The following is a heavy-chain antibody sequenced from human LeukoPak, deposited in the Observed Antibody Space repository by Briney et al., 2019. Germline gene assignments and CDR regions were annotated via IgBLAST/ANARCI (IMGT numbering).Heavy chain of an antibody. CDR3: ARDSAGRLFDY. V-gene: IGHV4-4*02. D-gene: IGHD6-13*01. J-gene: IGHJ4*02. CDR2: IYHSGST. CDR1: GFTFGSYAM. Sequence: GSLRLSCAASGFTFGSYAMSWVRQPPGKGPEWIGEIYHSGSTNYNPSLKSRVTISVDKSKNQFSLKLNSVTAADTAVYYCARDSAGRLFDYWGQGTLVTVSS.